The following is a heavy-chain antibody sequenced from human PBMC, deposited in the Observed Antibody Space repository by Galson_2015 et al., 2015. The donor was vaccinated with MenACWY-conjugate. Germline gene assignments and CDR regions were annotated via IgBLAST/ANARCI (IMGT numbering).Heavy chain of an antibody. CDR2: IHVGSSKT. Sequence: SVKVSCKASGYPFTGYAVHWVRQAPGQRLEWMVWIHVGSSKTGYSLKFQGRVTLTRDTSATTAYMELSSLRSEDTAVYYCARGRRITIFGEIAYPGFIDHWGQGTPVTVSS. CDR3: ARGRRITIFGEIAYPGFIDH. V-gene: IGHV1-3*01. J-gene: IGHJ4*02. D-gene: IGHD3-3*01. CDR1: GYPFTGYA.